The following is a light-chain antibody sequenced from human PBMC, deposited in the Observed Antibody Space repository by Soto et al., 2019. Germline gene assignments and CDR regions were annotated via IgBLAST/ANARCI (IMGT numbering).Light chain of an antibody. V-gene: IGLV1-44*01. CDR2: SNN. Sequence: QSVLTQPPSASGTPGQRVTISCSGSSSNIGSNTVNWYQQLPGTAPKLLIYSNNQRPSGVPDRFSGSKSGTSASLAISALQSEDEADYYCAAWDNSLNADYVFGTGTKVTVL. CDR1: SSNIGSNT. CDR3: AAWDNSLNADYV. J-gene: IGLJ1*01.